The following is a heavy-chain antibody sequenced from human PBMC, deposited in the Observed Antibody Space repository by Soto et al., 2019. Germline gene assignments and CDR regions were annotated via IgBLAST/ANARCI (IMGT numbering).Heavy chain of an antibody. CDR1: GGSISSGCYY. D-gene: IGHD6-13*01. CDR3: ERGGIAAAWWFDP. V-gene: IGHV4-31*03. Sequence: TLWLTCTVCGGSISSGCYYWSGIRQHPGEGLEWIGYIYYSGSTYYNPSLKSRVTISVDTSKNQFSLKLSSVTAADTAVYYCERGGIAAAWWFDPWGQGTPVTVSS. CDR2: IYYSGST. J-gene: IGHJ5*02.